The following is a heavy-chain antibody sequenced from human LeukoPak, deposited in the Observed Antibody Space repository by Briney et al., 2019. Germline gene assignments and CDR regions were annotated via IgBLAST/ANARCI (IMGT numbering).Heavy chain of an antibody. D-gene: IGHD3-3*01. Sequence: PSETLSRTCAVYGGSFSGYYWSWIREPPGKGLEWIGEINHSGSTNYNPSLKSRVTISVDTSKNQFSLKLSSVTAADTAVYYCARGRGITIFGVVIIPPYGYWGQGTLVTVSS. CDR1: GGSFSGYY. J-gene: IGHJ4*02. CDR2: INHSGST. V-gene: IGHV4-34*01. CDR3: ARGRGITIFGVVIIPPYGY.